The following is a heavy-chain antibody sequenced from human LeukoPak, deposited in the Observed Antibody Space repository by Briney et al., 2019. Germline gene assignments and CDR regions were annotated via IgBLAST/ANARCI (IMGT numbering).Heavy chain of an antibody. D-gene: IGHD3-16*02. CDR1: GYSISSGYY. CDR2: IYHSGST. V-gene: IGHV4-38-2*02. Sequence: SETLSLTCTVSGYSISSGYYWGWIRQPPGKGLEWIGSIYHSGSTYYNPSLKSRVTISVDTSKNQFSLKLSSVTAADTAVYYCARGPEGLGELSLDYWGQGTLVTVSS. J-gene: IGHJ4*02. CDR3: ARGPEGLGELSLDY.